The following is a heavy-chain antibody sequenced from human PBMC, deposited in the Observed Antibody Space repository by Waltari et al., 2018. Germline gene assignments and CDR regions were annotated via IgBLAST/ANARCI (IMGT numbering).Heavy chain of an antibody. V-gene: IGHV4-61*09. CDR1: GGSISSGSYY. CDR3: ARASGSYYP. CDR2: IYTSGST. J-gene: IGHJ3*01. Sequence: QVQLQESGPGLVRPSQTLSLTCTVSGGSISSGSYYWSWIRQPAGKGLEWIGYIYTSGSTNYNPSLMSRVTISVDTSKNQFSLKLSSVTAADTAVYYCARASGSYYPWGQGTMVTVSS. D-gene: IGHD1-26*01.